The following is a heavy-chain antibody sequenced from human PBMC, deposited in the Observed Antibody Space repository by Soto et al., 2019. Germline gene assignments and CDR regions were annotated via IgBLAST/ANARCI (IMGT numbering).Heavy chain of an antibody. CDR3: ARGRTVDDYDILTGYYDYYYYYYVDV. J-gene: IGHJ6*03. Sequence: ASVKVSCKASGYTFTSYDINWVRQATGQGLEWMGWMNPNSGNTGYAQKFQGRVTMTRNTSISTAYMELSSLRSEDTAAYYCARGRTVDDYDILTGYYDYYYYYYVDVWGKGTTVTVSS. CDR2: MNPNSGNT. D-gene: IGHD3-9*01. CDR1: GYTFTSYD. V-gene: IGHV1-8*01.